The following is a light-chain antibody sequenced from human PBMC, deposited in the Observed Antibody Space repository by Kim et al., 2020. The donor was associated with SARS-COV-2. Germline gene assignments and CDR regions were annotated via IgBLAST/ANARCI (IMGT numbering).Light chain of an antibody. CDR3: QQPNSFHLT. J-gene: IGKJ4*01. CDR2: SAS. Sequence: DIQMTQSPSHVTASVGDRVSITCRASHDISTFLAWYQQRPGRAPKLLIYSASNLESGVPSRFIGSGSGTEFTLTISSLQPEDIATYYCQQPNSFHLTFGGGTKVDIK. CDR1: HDISTF. V-gene: IGKV1-12*01.